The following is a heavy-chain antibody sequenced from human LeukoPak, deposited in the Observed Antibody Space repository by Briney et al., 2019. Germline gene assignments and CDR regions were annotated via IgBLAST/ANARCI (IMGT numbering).Heavy chain of an antibody. J-gene: IGHJ4*02. CDR3: ATAISYYDSSGLWDY. CDR1: GFTFSSYA. V-gene: IGHV3-23*01. D-gene: IGHD3-22*01. CDR2: ISGSGGST. Sequence: AGGSLGLSCAASGFTFSSYAMSWVRQAPGKGLEWVSAISGSGGSTYYADSVKGRFTISRDNSKNTLYLQMNSLRAEDTAVYYCATAISYYDSSGLWDYWGQGTLVTVSS.